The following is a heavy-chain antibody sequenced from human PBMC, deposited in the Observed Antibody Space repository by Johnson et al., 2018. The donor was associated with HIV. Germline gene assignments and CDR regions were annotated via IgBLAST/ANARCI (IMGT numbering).Heavy chain of an antibody. J-gene: IGHJ3*02. Sequence: VQLVESGGGLVKPGGSLRLSCAASGFTFSNAWMSWLRQAPGKGLEWLGRLPSKTDGGTTDYAAPVKGRFTISRDDSKNTLYLQMNSLKTEDTAVYYCSTGWIGDAFDIWGQGTLVTVSS. CDR1: GFTFSNAW. CDR3: STGWIGDAFDI. D-gene: IGHD5-12*01. V-gene: IGHV3-15*01. CDR2: LPSKTDGGTT.